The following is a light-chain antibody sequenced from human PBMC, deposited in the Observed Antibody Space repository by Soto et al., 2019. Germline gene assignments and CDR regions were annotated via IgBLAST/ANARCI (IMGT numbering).Light chain of an antibody. Sequence: DIQVTQSPSSLSASVGDRVTITCRASQSFDRFLIWYQQKPGRAPKVLIYAPSSLQSGVPSRFSGSGSGTDFTLTINRLEPEDFATYYCQQNCNAPFTFGQGTKL. CDR3: QQNCNAPFT. CDR1: QSFDRF. CDR2: APS. J-gene: IGKJ2*01. V-gene: IGKV1-39*01.